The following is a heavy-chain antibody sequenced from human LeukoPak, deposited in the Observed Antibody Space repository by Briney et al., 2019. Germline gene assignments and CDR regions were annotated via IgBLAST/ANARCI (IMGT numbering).Heavy chain of an antibody. Sequence: GGSLRLSCAASGFTFSSYEMNWVRQAPGKGLEWVSCISSSGSVIYSADSVKGRFTISRDNAKNSLYLQMNSLRDEDTAVYYCARGLRSRGLSFDYWGQGTLVTVSS. D-gene: IGHD2/OR15-2a*01. CDR1: GFTFSSYE. J-gene: IGHJ4*02. CDR2: ISSSGSVI. V-gene: IGHV3-48*03. CDR3: ARGLRSRGLSFDY.